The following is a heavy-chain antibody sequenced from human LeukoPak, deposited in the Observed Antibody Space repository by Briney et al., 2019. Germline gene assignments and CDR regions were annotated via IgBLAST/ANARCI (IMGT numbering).Heavy chain of an antibody. CDR3: ARVGIVVVPAAIPHFDY. D-gene: IGHD2-2*01. CDR1: GGSISGYY. V-gene: IGHV4-59*01. Sequence: PSETLSLTCTVSGGSISGYYWSWIRQPPGKGLEWIGYIYYSGSTNYNPSLKSRVTISVDTSKNQFSLKLSSVTAADTAVYYCARVGIVVVPAAIPHFDYWGQGTLVTVSS. CDR2: IYYSGST. J-gene: IGHJ4*02.